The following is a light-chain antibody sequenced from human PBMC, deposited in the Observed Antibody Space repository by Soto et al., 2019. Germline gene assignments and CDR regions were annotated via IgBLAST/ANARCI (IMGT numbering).Light chain of an antibody. CDR2: GAS. CDR3: QQDYNLPRT. V-gene: IGKV3-15*01. J-gene: IGKJ4*01. CDR1: QSVSSN. Sequence: EIVMTQSPATLSVSPGERVTFSCRASQSVSSNLAWYQHKPGQAPRLLISGASTGATGIPARFSGSGSGTEFTLTINSLQPEDFAVYYCQQDYNLPRTFGGGTKVDIK.